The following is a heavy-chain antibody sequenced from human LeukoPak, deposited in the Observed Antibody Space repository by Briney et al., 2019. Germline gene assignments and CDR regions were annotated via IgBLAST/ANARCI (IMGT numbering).Heavy chain of an antibody. CDR2: ISSSSSYI. Sequence: GGSLRLSCAASGFTFSSYSMNWVRQAPGKGLEWASSISSSSSYIYYADSVKGRFTISRDNAKNSLYLQMNSLRAEDTAVYYCARAPGYSSGYFDYWGQGTLVTVSS. J-gene: IGHJ4*02. CDR3: ARAPGYSSGYFDY. CDR1: GFTFSSYS. V-gene: IGHV3-21*01. D-gene: IGHD6-19*01.